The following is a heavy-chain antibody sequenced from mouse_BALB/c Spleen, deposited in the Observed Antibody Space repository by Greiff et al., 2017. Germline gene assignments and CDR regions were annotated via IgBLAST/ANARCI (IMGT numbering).Heavy chain of an antibody. D-gene: IGHD2-4*01. V-gene: IGHV1-7*01. Sequence: VKLQESGAELAKPGASVKMSCKASGYTFTSYWMHWVKQRPGQGLEWIGYINPSTGYTEYNQKFKDKATLTADKSSSTAYMQLSSLTSEDSAVYYCARSGLRLGAMDYWGQGTSVTVSS. J-gene: IGHJ4*01. CDR3: ARSGLRLGAMDY. CDR2: INPSTGYT. CDR1: GYTFTSYW.